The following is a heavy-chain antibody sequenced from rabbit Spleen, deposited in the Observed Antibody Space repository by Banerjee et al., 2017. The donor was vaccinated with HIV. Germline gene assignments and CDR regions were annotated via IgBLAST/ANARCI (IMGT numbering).Heavy chain of an antibody. V-gene: IGHV1S45*01. Sequence: QEQLEESGGDLVKPGASLTLTCTASGFSFSSGYYMCWVRQAPGKGLEWIACIYAGSSSSTYYASWAKGRFTISKTSSTTVTLQMTSLTAADTATYFCARTYGSSNGYYAFNLWGQGTLVTVS. CDR3: ARTYGSSNGYYAFNL. CDR1: GFSFSSGYY. D-gene: IGHD1-1*01. J-gene: IGHJ4*01. CDR2: IYAGSSSST.